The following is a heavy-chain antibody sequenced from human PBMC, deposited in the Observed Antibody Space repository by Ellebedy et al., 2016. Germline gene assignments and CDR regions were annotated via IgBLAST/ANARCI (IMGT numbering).Heavy chain of an antibody. CDR2: ISYDGSNK. D-gene: IGHD6-19*01. Sequence: GGSLRLXXAASGFTFSSYAMHWVRQAPGKGLEWVAVISYDGSNKYYADSVKGRFTISRDNSKNTLYLQMNSLRAEDTAVYYCARGGVAVAGTVVAFDIWGQGTMVTVSS. J-gene: IGHJ3*02. CDR1: GFTFSSYA. V-gene: IGHV3-30-3*01. CDR3: ARGGVAVAGTVVAFDI.